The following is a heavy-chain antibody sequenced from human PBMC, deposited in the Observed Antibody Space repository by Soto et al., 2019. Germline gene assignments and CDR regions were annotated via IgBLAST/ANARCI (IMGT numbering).Heavy chain of an antibody. CDR1: GGSFSTYA. CDR2: IIPIFGTA. CDR3: ARGDGYNWNFDY. J-gene: IGHJ4*02. V-gene: IGHV1-69*12. Sequence: QVQLVQSGAEVKQPGSSVKVSCKSSGGSFSTYAISWVRQAPGQGLEWMGGIIPIFGTANYAQKFQGRVPIPADEPTSTAFMELSSLRSADTAVYYCARGDGYNWNFDYWGQGTLVTVSS. D-gene: IGHD1-20*01.